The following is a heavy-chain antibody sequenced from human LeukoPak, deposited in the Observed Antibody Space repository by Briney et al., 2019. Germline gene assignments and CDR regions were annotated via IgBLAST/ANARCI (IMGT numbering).Heavy chain of an antibody. CDR3: ARFRLEGTFYYYYYYMDV. J-gene: IGHJ6*03. D-gene: IGHD1-1*01. V-gene: IGHV4-59*01. Sequence: SETLSLTCTASGGSISSYYWSWIRQPPGKGLEWIGYIYYSGSTNYNPSLKSRVTISVDTSKNQFSLKLSSVTAAVTAVYYCARFRLEGTFYYYYYYMDVWGKGTTVTVSS. CDR1: GGSISSYY. CDR2: IYYSGST.